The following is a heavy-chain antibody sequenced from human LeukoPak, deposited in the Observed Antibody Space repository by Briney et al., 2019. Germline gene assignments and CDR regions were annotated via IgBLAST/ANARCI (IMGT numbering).Heavy chain of an antibody. V-gene: IGHV4-59*01. CDR1: GGSISSYY. J-gene: IGHJ3*02. Sequence: PSETLSLTCTVSGGSISSYYWSWIRQPPGKGLEWIGYIYYSGSTNYNPSLKSRVTISVDTSKNQFPLKLSSVTAADTAVYYCARAMIDDAFDIWGQGTMVTVSS. CDR3: ARAMIDDAFDI. D-gene: IGHD3-22*01. CDR2: IYYSGST.